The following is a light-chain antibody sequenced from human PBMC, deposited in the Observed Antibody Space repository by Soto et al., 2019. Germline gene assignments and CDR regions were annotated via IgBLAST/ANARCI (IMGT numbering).Light chain of an antibody. CDR2: HVS. CDR1: SSDVGAYNY. Sequence: QSVLIQPASVSGSPGQSITISCTGTSSDVGAYNYVSWYQQHPAKIPKLMIYHVSNRPSGVSDRFPGSKSGNTASLTISGLQAEDEADYYCYSYTTSSTYVFGTGTRVTVL. CDR3: YSYTTSSTYV. J-gene: IGLJ1*01. V-gene: IGLV2-14*01.